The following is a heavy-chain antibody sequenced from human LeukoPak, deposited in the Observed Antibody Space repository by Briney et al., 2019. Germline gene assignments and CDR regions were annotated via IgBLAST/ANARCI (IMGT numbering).Heavy chain of an antibody. J-gene: IGHJ3*02. CDR1: GFTVSTNY. V-gene: IGHV3-53*01. CDR2: IYRSGST. Sequence: PGGSLRLSCAASGFTVSTNYVSWVRQAPGKGLEWVSVIYRSGSTYYADSVKGRFTISRDNSKNTLYLQMNRLRAEDTAVYYCARDSGHDAFDIWGQRTMLTVSS. CDR3: ARDSGHDAFDI.